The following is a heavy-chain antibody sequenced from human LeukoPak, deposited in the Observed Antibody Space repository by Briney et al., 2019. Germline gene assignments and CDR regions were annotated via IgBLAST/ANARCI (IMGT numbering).Heavy chain of an antibody. Sequence: GGSLRLSCLASGFTFSNYAIHWVRQAPGKGLEWISYISSSGRTIYYADSVKGRFTLSRDNAENSLYLQMNSLRAEDTAVYYCAREGSYYFDYWGQGTLVTVSS. D-gene: IGHD1-26*01. CDR1: GFTFSNYA. J-gene: IGHJ4*02. CDR2: ISSSGRTI. V-gene: IGHV3-48*03. CDR3: AREGSYYFDY.